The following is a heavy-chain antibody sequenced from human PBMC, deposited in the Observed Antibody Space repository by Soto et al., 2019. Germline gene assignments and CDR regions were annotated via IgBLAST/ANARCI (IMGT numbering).Heavy chain of an antibody. Sequence: ASVKVSCKASGYTFTRYAIHWVRQAPGQGLEWMGWTNAGSGSSRYSQNFQGRVTITRDTSASTAYMELNSLVFEDTGVYFCARERAVSANFFDYWGQGTLVTVYS. CDR3: ARERAVSANFFDY. D-gene: IGHD2-21*02. CDR2: TNAGSGSS. J-gene: IGHJ4*02. CDR1: GYTFTRYA. V-gene: IGHV1-3*01.